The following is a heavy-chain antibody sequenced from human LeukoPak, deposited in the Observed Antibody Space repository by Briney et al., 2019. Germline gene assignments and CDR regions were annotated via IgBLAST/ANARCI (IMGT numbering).Heavy chain of an antibody. J-gene: IGHJ5*02. CDR2: ISAYNGNT. CDR3: ARDRGKRGSSWFDP. CDR1: GYTFTSYG. V-gene: IGHV1-18*01. D-gene: IGHD3-10*01. Sequence: ASVKVSCKASGYTFTSYGISWVRQAPGQGLEWMGWISAYNGNTNYAQKLQGRVTMTTDTSTSTAYMELRSLRSDDTAVYYRARDRGKRGSSWFDPWGQGTLVTVSS.